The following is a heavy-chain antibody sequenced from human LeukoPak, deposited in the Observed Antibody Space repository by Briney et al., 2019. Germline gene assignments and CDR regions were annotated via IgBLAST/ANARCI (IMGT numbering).Heavy chain of an antibody. CDR2: IYYSGST. V-gene: IGHV4-30-4*08. CDR3: ARAQPGSSWYGGFDY. Sequence: SETLSLTCTVSGGSISSGDYYWSWIRQPPGKGLEWIGYIYYSGSTYYNPSLKSRVTISVDTSKNQFSLKLSSVTAADTAVYYCARAQPGSSWYGGFDYWGQGTLVTVSS. D-gene: IGHD6-13*01. J-gene: IGHJ4*02. CDR1: GGSISSGDYY.